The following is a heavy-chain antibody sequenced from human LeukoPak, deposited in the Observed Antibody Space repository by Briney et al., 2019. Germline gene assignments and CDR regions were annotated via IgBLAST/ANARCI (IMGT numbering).Heavy chain of an antibody. CDR1: GFTFDDYA. V-gene: IGHV3-9*01. J-gene: IGHJ4*02. CDR2: ISWNSGSI. CDR3: AEDMYPGIAVAGTGPDY. D-gene: IGHD6-19*01. Sequence: PGGSLRLSCAASGFTFDDYAMHWVRQAPGKGLEWVSGISWNSGSIGYADSVKGRFTISRDNAKNSLYLQMNSLRAEDTALYYCAEDMYPGIAVAGTGPDYWGQGTLVTVSS.